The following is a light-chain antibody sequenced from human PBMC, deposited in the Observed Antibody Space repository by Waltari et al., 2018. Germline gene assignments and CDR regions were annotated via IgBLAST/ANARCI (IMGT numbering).Light chain of an antibody. CDR1: SSDIGSYDL. CDR2: EVT. V-gene: IGLV2-23*02. J-gene: IGLJ3*02. Sequence: QSAPTQPASVSGSPGQSITISCTGTSSDIGSYDLVSWYQQHPGKAPKRMIYEVTKRPSVVSTRFSGSKSGNTASLTISGLQADDEADYYCYSYANGRVFGGGTKLTVL. CDR3: YSYANGRV.